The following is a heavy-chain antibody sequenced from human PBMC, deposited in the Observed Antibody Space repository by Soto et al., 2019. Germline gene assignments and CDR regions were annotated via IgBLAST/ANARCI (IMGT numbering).Heavy chain of an antibody. CDR2: ISAYNGNT. D-gene: IGHD3-9*01. CDR1: GYTFTSYG. Sequence: ASVKVSCKASGYTFTSYGISWVRQAPGQGLEWMGWISAYNGNTNYAQKLQGRVTMTTDTSTSTAYMELRSLRSDDTAVYYCAREGYDILTGYYLGNNWFDPWGQGTLVTVPQ. V-gene: IGHV1-18*01. J-gene: IGHJ5*02. CDR3: AREGYDILTGYYLGNNWFDP.